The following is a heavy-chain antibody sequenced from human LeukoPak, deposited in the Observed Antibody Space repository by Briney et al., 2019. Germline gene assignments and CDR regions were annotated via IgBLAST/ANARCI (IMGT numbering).Heavy chain of an antibody. Sequence: SETLSLTCTVSGGSISSSSYYWGWIRQPPGKGLEWIGSIYYSGSTYYNPSLKSRVTISVDTSKNQFSLKLSSVTAADTAVYYCARDLPPRELPFDYWGQGTLVTVSS. CDR1: GGSISSSSYY. V-gene: IGHV4-39*07. J-gene: IGHJ4*02. CDR2: IYYSGST. CDR3: ARDLPPRELPFDY. D-gene: IGHD3-10*01.